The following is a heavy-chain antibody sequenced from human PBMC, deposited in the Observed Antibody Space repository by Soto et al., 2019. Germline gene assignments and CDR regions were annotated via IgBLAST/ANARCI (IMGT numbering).Heavy chain of an antibody. D-gene: IGHD2-21*01. CDR2: IIPMLGIR. J-gene: IGHJ3*02. Sequence: QVQLVQSGAEVKKPGSSVKVSCKDSGGTFSTYSMLWVRQAPGQGLEWMGRIIPMLGIRNYAQRFQDRVTITAYKSTATAHMELSSLRSEDTALYYCTIGSWSGEVFDIWGQGTMVTVSS. CDR3: TIGSWSGEVFDI. CDR1: GGTFSTYS. V-gene: IGHV1-69*02.